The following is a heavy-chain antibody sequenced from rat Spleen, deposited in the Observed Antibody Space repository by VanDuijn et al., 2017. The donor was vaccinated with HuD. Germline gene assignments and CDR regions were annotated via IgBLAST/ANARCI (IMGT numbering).Heavy chain of an antibody. CDR3: TRWAIAARVMDA. J-gene: IGHJ4*01. Sequence: EVQLVETGGGLVQPGRSLKLSCVAAGFTFSKYWMYWVRQAPGKGLEWVASITNTGGSTYYPDSVKGRFTISRDNAKSNLYLQMNSLRSEDTATYYCTRWAIAARVMDAWGQGASVTVSS. D-gene: IGHD1-2*01. CDR1: GFTFSKYW. CDR2: ITNTGGST. V-gene: IGHV5-31*01.